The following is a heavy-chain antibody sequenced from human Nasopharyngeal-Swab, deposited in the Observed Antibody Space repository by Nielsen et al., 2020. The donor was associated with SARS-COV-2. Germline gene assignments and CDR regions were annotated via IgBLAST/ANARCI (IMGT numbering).Heavy chain of an antibody. CDR2: INHSGST. D-gene: IGHD6-19*01. CDR1: GGSLSGYY. CDR3: ARGRVGGWYYY. Sequence: SETLSLTCAVYGGSLSGYYWSWIRQPPGKGLEWIGEINHSGSTNYNPSLKSRVTISVDTSKNQFSLKLSSVTAADTAVYYCARGRVGGWYYYWGQGTLVTVSS. J-gene: IGHJ4*02. V-gene: IGHV4-34*01.